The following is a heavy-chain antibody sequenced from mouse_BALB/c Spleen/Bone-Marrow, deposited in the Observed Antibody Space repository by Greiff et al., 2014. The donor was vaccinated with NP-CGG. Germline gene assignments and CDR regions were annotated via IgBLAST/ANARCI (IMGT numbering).Heavy chain of an antibody. CDR2: INPGSGGA. CDR3: ARFGRYYFDY. V-gene: IGHV1-54*01. J-gene: IGHJ2*01. Sequence: QVQLKESGAELVRPGTAVNVSCKASGYAFTNYLIEWVKQRPGQGLEWIGVINPGSGGANYNEKFKGKATLTADKSSSTAYMQLSSLTSDDSAVDFCARFGRYYFDYWGQGTTLTVSS. CDR1: GYAFTNYL.